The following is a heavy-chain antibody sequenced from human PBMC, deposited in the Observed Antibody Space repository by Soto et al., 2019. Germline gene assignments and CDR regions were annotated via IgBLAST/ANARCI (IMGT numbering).Heavy chain of an antibody. CDR1: GASVSSAEHY. D-gene: IGHD5-12*01. J-gene: IGHJ4*02. Sequence: QVQLQESGPGLVKASQTLSLTCTLSGASVSSAEHYWSWIRQPPGKGLEWIGYTYYIGGSYYNASLQRRVSISVDTSQNQSSLKLTSVTAADTAVYYCARLSGYDPAGAADKWGPGILVSVSS. CDR2: TYYIGGS. CDR3: ARLSGYDPAGAADK. V-gene: IGHV4-30-4*01.